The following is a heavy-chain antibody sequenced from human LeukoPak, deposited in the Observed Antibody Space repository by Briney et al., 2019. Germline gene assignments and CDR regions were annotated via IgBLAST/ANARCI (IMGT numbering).Heavy chain of an antibody. J-gene: IGHJ4*02. CDR2: MSGSGDNT. CDR1: TVTVSSYA. CDR3: AKGSDTIWGRALPDY. D-gene: IGHD3-3*01. Sequence: GGSLRLSCAVSTVTVSSYAMSWVRQAPGKGLKRVSSMSGSGDNTNYADSVKGRFTISRDSSKNTLYLQMNSLRVEDTAVYYCAKGSDTIWGRALPDYWGQGTLVTVSS. V-gene: IGHV3-23*01.